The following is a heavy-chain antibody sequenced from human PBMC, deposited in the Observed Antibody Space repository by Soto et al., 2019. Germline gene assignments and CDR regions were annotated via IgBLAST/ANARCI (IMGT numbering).Heavy chain of an antibody. J-gene: IGHJ4*02. CDR1: GGTFSSNV. Sequence: QVQLVQSGAEVKKPGSSVKVSCKASGGTFSSNVFTWVRQAPGQGLEWMGRLIPVFGTPIYAQKFQGRLTIPADESRSTACLALSSLTSEVTDIYYCARGTGATFGGVRREFDYWGRGTLVTVFS. V-gene: IGHV1-69*01. CDR2: LIPVFGTP. D-gene: IGHD3-16*01. CDR3: ARGTGATFGGVRREFDY.